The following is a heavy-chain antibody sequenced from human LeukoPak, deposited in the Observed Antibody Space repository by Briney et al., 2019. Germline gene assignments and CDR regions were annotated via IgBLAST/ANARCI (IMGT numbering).Heavy chain of an antibody. CDR2: IYHSGSSGST. Sequence: NPSETLSLTCAVSGYSISSGYYWGWIRQPPGKGLEWIGSIYHSGSSGSTYYNPSLKSRDTISVDTSKNQFSLELSSVTAADTAVYYCARTLGYCSGGSCRSFDYWGQGTLVTVSS. V-gene: IGHV4-38-2*01. J-gene: IGHJ4*02. D-gene: IGHD2-15*01. CDR1: GYSISSGYY. CDR3: ARTLGYCSGGSCRSFDY.